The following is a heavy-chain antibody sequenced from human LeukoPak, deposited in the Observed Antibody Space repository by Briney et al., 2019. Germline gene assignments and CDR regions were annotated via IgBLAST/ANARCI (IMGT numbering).Heavy chain of an antibody. V-gene: IGHV3-21*01. CDR1: GFTFSSYS. Sequence: PGGSLRLSCAASGFTFSSYSMNWVRQAPGKGLEWVSSISSSSSYIYYADSVKGRFTISRDNAKNSLYLQMNSLRAEDTAVYYCARGLNYLSYYYYMDVWGNGTTVTVSS. CDR2: ISSSSSYI. J-gene: IGHJ6*03. CDR3: ARGLNYLSYYYYMDV. D-gene: IGHD1-7*01.